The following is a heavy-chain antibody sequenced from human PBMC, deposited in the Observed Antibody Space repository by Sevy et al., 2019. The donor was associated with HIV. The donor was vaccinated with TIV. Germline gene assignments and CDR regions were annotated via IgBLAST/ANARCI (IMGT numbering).Heavy chain of an antibody. D-gene: IGHD3-3*01. CDR3: AKDLREWSSSSTH. J-gene: IGHJ4*02. V-gene: IGHV3-23*01. CDR2: ISGSGGST. Sequence: GGSLRHSCAASGFTFSSYAMSWVHQAPGKGLEWVSAISGSGGSTYYADSVKGRFTISRDNSKNTLYLQMNSLRAEDTAVYYCAKDLREWSSSSTHWGQGTLVTVSS. CDR1: GFTFSSYA.